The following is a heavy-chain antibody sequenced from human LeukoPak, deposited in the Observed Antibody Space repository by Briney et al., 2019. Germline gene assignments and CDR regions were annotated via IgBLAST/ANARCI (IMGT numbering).Heavy chain of an antibody. CDR1: GGSISSSSYY. J-gene: IGHJ4*02. CDR3: ASTIGDYGDPADY. Sequence: SETLSLTCTVSGGSISSSSYYWGWIRQPPGKGLEWIGSIYYSGSTYYNPSLKSRVTISVDTSKNQFSLKLSSVTAADTAVYYCASTIGDYGDPADYWGQGTLVTVSS. V-gene: IGHV4-39*07. D-gene: IGHD4-17*01. CDR2: IYYSGST.